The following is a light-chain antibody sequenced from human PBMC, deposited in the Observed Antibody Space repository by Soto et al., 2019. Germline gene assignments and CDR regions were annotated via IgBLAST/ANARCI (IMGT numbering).Light chain of an antibody. CDR2: DAS. J-gene: IGKJ4*01. V-gene: IGKV3-15*01. CDR3: QQYSNWPPLT. CDR1: QSVNNK. Sequence: EVVMTQSPATLSVSPGGRATLSCRASQSVNNKLAWYQQKLCQAPRLLIYDASTRATGIPARFSGSGSGTDFTLTISSLQPEDFAIYYCQQYSNWPPLTFGGGTEVEIK.